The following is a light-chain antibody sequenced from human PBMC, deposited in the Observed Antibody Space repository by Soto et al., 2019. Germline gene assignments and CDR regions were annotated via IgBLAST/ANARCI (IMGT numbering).Light chain of an antibody. CDR1: SSNIGSNT. V-gene: IGLV1-47*01. CDR2: RNN. J-gene: IGLJ1*01. Sequence: QSVLTQPPSTSGTPGQRVTISCSGSSSNIGSNTVSWCQQLPGTAPKPLIYRNNQRPSGVPDRFSGSKSGTSASLAISGLRSEDEADYYCAAWDDRLRGLYVFGIGTKLTVL. CDR3: AAWDDRLRGLYV.